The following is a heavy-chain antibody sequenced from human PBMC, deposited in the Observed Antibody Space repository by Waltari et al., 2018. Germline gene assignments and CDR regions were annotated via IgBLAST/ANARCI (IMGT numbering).Heavy chain of an antibody. J-gene: IGHJ4*02. D-gene: IGHD5-18*01. CDR3: ARVKTAMPNSDY. Sequence: QVQMLQSGAEVKKHGASVKVSCKASGYPFPSYDSNWLRQATVQGLEWMGWMNPNSGNTGYAQKFQGRVTMTRNTSISTAYMELSSLRSEDTAVYYCARVKTAMPNSDYWGQGTLVTVSS. CDR2: MNPNSGNT. CDR1: GYPFPSYD. V-gene: IGHV1-8*01.